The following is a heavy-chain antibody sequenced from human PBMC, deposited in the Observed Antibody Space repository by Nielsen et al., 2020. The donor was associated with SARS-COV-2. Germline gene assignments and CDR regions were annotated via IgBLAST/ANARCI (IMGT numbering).Heavy chain of an antibody. J-gene: IGHJ4*02. CDR2: IYYSGST. CDR3: ARDGDYGDYGGGFDY. CDR1: GGSFSGYY. Sequence: SETLSLTCAVYGGSFSGYYWSWIRQHPGKGLEWIGYIYYSGSTYYNPSLKSRVTISVDTSKNQFSLKLSSVTAADTAVYYCARDGDYGDYGGGFDYWGQGTLVTVSS. V-gene: IGHV4-31*11. D-gene: IGHD4-17*01.